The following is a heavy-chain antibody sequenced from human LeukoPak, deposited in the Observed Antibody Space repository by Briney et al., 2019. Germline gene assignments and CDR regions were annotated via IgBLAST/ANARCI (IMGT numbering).Heavy chain of an antibody. D-gene: IGHD5-18*01. CDR2: IYHSGST. CDR1: GYSISSGYY. Sequence: MSSETLSLTCAVSGYSISSGYYWGWIRQPPGKALEWIGSIYHSGSTYYNPSLKSRVTTSVDTSKNQFSLKLCSVTAADTAVYYCARHGIQLWYQFDYWGQGTLVTVSS. J-gene: IGHJ4*02. CDR3: ARHGIQLWYQFDY. V-gene: IGHV4-38-2*01.